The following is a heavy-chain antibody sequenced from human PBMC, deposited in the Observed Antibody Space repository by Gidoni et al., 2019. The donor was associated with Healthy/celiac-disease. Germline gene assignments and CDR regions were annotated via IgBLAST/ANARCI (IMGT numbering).Heavy chain of an antibody. CDR2: IRSKANSYAT. V-gene: IGHV3-73*02. D-gene: IGHD6-19*01. CDR3: TRLVRGIAVAGTDAFDI. J-gene: IGHJ3*02. Sequence: EVQLVVSGGGLVQPGGSLQLSCAASGFTFSGSALHWVRQASGQGLEWVGRIRSKANSYATAYAASVKGRFTISRDDSKNTADLQMNSLKTEDTAVYYCTRLVRGIAVAGTDAFDIWGQGTMVTVSS. CDR1: GFTFSGSA.